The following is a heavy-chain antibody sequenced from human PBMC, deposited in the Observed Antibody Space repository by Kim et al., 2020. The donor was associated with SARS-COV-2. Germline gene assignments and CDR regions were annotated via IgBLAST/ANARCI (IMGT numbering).Heavy chain of an antibody. V-gene: IGHV3-66*01. Sequence: YADSVRGRFTSSSDHSKNTLSLQLDSLRAEDTAVYCCATTGYSRYYFDHWGQGTLVIVSS. J-gene: IGHJ4*02. CDR3: ATTGYSRYYFDH. D-gene: IGHD2-15*01.